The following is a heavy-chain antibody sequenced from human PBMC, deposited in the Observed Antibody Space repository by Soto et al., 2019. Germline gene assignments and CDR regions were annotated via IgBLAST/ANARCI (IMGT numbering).Heavy chain of an antibody. CDR1: GGTFSDYA. CDR3: ARVLLLDPWQYFDY. CDR2: IIPIFGTT. D-gene: IGHD3-10*01. Sequence: ASVKVSCKASGGTFSDYAISWIRLAPGQGLEWMGGIIPIFGTTNYEQKFQGRVTITADKSTSTAYMDLSSLRSEDTAVYYCARVLLLDPWQYFDYWGQGTLVTVSS. J-gene: IGHJ4*02. V-gene: IGHV1-69*06.